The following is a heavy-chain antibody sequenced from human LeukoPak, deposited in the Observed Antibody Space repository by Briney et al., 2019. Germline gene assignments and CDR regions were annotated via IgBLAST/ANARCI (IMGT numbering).Heavy chain of an antibody. D-gene: IGHD2-15*01. Sequence: PGGSLRLSCAASGLTFSKSWMSWVRQAPGKGLEWVSAISGSGGNTYYAGSVKGRFTISRDNSKNTLYLQMNSLRAEDTAVYYCAKDLSQAYCSGGSCYSPQYWGQGTLVTVSS. CDR1: GLTFSKSW. J-gene: IGHJ4*02. CDR2: ISGSGGNT. V-gene: IGHV3-23*01. CDR3: AKDLSQAYCSGGSCYSPQY.